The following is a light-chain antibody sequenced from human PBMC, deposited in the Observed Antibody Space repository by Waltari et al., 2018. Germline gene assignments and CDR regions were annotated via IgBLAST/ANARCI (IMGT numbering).Light chain of an antibody. Sequence: EIVMTQSPATMSVSPGERANPCCRASKPIRSSLVWYQQKPGQAPTPLIYGASTRYTGVPARFSGSGSGTEFTLAISYLQSEDFAVYYCQQYENWPLTFGGGTKVEIK. CDR3: QQYENWPLT. V-gene: IGKV3-15*01. CDR2: GAS. CDR1: KPIRSS. J-gene: IGKJ4*01.